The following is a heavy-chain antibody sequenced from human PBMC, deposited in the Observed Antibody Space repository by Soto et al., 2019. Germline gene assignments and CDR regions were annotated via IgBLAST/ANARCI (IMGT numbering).Heavy chain of an antibody. V-gene: IGHV4-59*01. CDR2: IYYSGST. D-gene: IGHD5-12*01. J-gene: IGHJ4*02. Sequence: PSAPLSLTCTVSGGSISSYYWSWIRQPPGKGLEWIGYIYYSGSTNYNPSLKSRVTISVDTSKNQFSLKLSSVTAADTAVYYCARARDGYNYYFDYWGQGTLVTVSS. CDR3: ARARDGYNYYFDY. CDR1: GGSISSYY.